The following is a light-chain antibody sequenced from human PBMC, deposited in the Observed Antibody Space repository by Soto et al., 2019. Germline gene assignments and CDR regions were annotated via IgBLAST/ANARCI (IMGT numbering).Light chain of an antibody. CDR2: EVS. CDR1: SSDVGGYDY. CDR3: SSYTSSSTDV. J-gene: IGLJ1*01. V-gene: IGLV2-14*01. Sequence: QSVLTQPASVSGSPGQSITISCTGTSSDVGGYDYVSWYQHHPGKAPKLTIYEVSNRPSGVSNRFSGPKSGNTASLTISGLQAEDEAEYYCSSYTSSSTDVFGTGTKVTAL.